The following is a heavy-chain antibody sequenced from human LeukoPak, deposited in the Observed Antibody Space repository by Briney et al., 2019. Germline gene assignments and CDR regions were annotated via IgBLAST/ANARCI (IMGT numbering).Heavy chain of an antibody. Sequence: GGSLRLSCTASGFTFSSYSMNWVRQAPGKGLEWVSYMSSIGTIYYADSVKGRFTISRDNAKNSLYLQMNSLRAEDTAVYYCARVLEAAAFDFWGQGALVTVSS. CDR3: ARVLEAAAFDF. CDR1: GFTFSSYS. CDR2: MSSIGTI. V-gene: IGHV3-48*01. D-gene: IGHD6-13*01. J-gene: IGHJ4*02.